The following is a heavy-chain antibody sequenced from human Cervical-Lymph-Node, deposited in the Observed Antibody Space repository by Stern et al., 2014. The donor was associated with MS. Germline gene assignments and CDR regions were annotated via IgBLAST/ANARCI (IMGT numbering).Heavy chain of an antibody. D-gene: IGHD6-19*01. CDR1: GGSISTYY. J-gene: IGHJ5*02. V-gene: IGHV4-59*12. CDR2: IYHSGST. CDR3: AAGVGWEASA. Sequence: QLQLQESGPGLVKPSETLSLTCSVSGGSISTYYWNWIRQPPGKGLEWIGHIYHSGSTKYSPSLQSRVTISLDTSKNKFSLRLTSATAADTAVYYCAAGVGWEASAWGQGALVTVSS.